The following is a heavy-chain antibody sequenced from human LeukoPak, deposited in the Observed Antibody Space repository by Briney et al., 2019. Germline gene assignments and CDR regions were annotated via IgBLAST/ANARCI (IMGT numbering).Heavy chain of an antibody. D-gene: IGHD3-9*01. CDR1: GFTFSSYA. J-gene: IGHJ3*02. CDR2: ISGSGGST. Sequence: GGSLRLSCAASGFTFSSYAMSWVRQAPGKGLEWVSAISGSGGSTYYADSVKGRFTISRDNSKNTLYLQMNSLRAEDTAVYYCAKDVHLTYYDILTSFKAARNDAFDIWGQGTTVTVSS. V-gene: IGHV3-23*01. CDR3: AKDVHLTYYDILTSFKAARNDAFDI.